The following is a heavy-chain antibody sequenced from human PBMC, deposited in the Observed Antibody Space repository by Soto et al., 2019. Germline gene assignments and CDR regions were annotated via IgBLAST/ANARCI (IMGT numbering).Heavy chain of an antibody. D-gene: IGHD3-16*02. Sequence: EVQLLESGGGLVQPGGSLRLSCVASGFTFDTYAMTWVRQPPGQGLEWVSAISGGGYTDYVDSVKGGFTISRDNSKTTMYLEMHTRRAEDTAVYYCATLYDYIWGSYRRPPYYFDYWGQGSLVTVSS. J-gene: IGHJ4*02. CDR1: GFTFDTYA. V-gene: IGHV3-23*01. CDR2: ISGGGYT. CDR3: ATLYDYIWGSYRRPPYYFDY.